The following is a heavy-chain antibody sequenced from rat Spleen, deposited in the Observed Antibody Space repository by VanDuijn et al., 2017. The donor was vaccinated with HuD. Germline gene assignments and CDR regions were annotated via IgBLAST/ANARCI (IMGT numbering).Heavy chain of an antibody. D-gene: IGHD1-2*01. CDR3: TRGSTVAAVSLFDY. J-gene: IGHJ2*01. V-gene: IGHV5-31*01. Sequence: EVQLVESGGGLVQPGGSLKLSCVASGITFNNYWMTWIRQAPGKGLEWVASITNTGGSTYYPDSVKGRFTISRDNAKSTLYLQMNSLRSEDTATYYCTRGSTVAAVSLFDYWGQGVMVTVSS. CDR1: GITFNNYW. CDR2: ITNTGGST.